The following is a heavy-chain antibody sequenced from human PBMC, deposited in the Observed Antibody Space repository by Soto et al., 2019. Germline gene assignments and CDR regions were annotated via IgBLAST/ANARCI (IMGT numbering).Heavy chain of an antibody. CDR2: ISPYSGNT. CDR3: ARGAWDYSDSYSDY. CDR1: GYTFTSYG. Sequence: QVPLVQSGSEVKKPGASVKVSCKASGYTFTSYGLCWVRQAPGQGLEWMGWISPYSGNTNYAQNFQGRVTMTTDTSTRTAYMDLRSLRSDDTAVYYCARGAWDYSDSYSDYWGQGTLVTVSS. J-gene: IGHJ4*02. D-gene: IGHD3-16*01. V-gene: IGHV1-18*01.